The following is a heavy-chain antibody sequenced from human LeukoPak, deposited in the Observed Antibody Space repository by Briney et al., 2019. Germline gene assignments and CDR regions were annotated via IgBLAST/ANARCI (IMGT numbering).Heavy chain of an antibody. J-gene: IGHJ5*02. V-gene: IGHV4-34*01. CDR1: GGSFSGYY. Sequence: PSETLSLTCAVYGGSFSGYYWSWIRQPPGKGLEWIGEINHSGSTNYNPSLKSRVTISVDTSKNQFSLKLSSVTAADTAVYYCARGSRNRFDPWGQGTLVTVSS. CDR3: ARGSRNRFDP. CDR2: INHSGST.